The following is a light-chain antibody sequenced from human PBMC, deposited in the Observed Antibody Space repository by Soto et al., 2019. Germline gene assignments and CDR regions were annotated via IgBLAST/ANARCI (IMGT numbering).Light chain of an antibody. J-gene: IGKJ5*01. CDR2: GAS. Sequence: EIVLTQSPATLSLSPGERATLSCRAIQSISSSYLAWYQQKPGQAPRLLIYGASSRATGIPDRFSGSGSGTDFTLTISRLEPEDFAVYYCHQYGSSPPITFGQGTRLEIK. V-gene: IGKV3-20*01. CDR1: QSISSSY. CDR3: HQYGSSPPIT.